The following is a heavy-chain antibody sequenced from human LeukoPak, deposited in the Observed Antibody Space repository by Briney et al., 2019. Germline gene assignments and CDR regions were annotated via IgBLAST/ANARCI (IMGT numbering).Heavy chain of an antibody. Sequence: SQTLSLTCTVSGGSISSGSYYWSWIRQPAGKGLEWIGRIYTSGSTNYNPSLKSRVTISVDTSKNQFSLKLSSVTAADTAVYYCARVQDYDFWSGYFDYWGQGTLVTVSS. D-gene: IGHD3-3*01. CDR1: GGSISSGSYY. CDR3: ARVQDYDFWSGYFDY. V-gene: IGHV4-61*02. J-gene: IGHJ4*02. CDR2: IYTSGST.